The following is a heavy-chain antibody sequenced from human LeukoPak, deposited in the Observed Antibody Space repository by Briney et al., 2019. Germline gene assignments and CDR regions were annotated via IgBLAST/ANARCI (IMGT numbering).Heavy chain of an antibody. CDR2: IYSGGST. CDR3: AGVRGVIITNAFDI. D-gene: IGHD3-10*01. CDR1: GFTVSSNY. V-gene: IGHV3-53*01. Sequence: GGSLRLSCAASGFTVSSNYMSWVRQAPGKGLEWVSVIYSGGSTYYADSVKGRFTISRDNSKNTLYLQMNSLRAEDTAVYYCAGVRGVIITNAFDIWGQGTMVTVSS. J-gene: IGHJ3*02.